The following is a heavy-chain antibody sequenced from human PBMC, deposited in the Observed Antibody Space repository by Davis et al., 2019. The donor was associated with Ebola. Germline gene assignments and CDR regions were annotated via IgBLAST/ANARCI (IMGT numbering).Heavy chain of an antibody. CDR2: INHSGST. Sequence: MPSETLSLTCAVYGGSFSGYYWSWIRQPPGEGLEWIGEINHSGSTNYNPSLKSRVTISVDTSKNQFSLKLSSVTAADTAVYYCAKAAMVGLHDAFDIWGQGTMVTVSS. J-gene: IGHJ3*02. CDR3: AKAAMVGLHDAFDI. CDR1: GGSFSGYY. V-gene: IGHV4-34*01. D-gene: IGHD5-18*01.